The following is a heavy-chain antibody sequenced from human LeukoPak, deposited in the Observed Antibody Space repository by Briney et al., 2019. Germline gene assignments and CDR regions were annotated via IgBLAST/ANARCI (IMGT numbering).Heavy chain of an antibody. CDR3: ARVSSSDAFDI. J-gene: IGHJ3*02. CDR2: IYHSGST. V-gene: IGHV4-38-2*02. Sequence: SETLSLTCTVSGYSITSPNYWGWIRQPPGKGLEGIGSIYHSGSTYYNSSLKSRVTISVDTSKNQFSLKLSSVTAADTAVYYCARVSSSDAFDIWGQGTMVTVSS. CDR1: GYSITSPNY. D-gene: IGHD6-6*01.